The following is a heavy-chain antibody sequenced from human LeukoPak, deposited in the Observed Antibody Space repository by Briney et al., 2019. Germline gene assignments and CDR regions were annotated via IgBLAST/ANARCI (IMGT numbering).Heavy chain of an antibody. CDR1: GFTFSSYS. D-gene: IGHD3-10*01. Sequence: PGGSLRLSCAASGFTFSSYSMNWVRQAPGKGLEWVSSTSSSSSYIYYADSVKGRFTISRDNAKNSLYLQMNSLRAEDTAVYYCARNRITMVRGSYFNNYYFDYWGQGTLVTVSS. J-gene: IGHJ4*02. CDR3: ARNRITMVRGSYFNNYYFDY. V-gene: IGHV3-21*01. CDR2: TSSSSSYI.